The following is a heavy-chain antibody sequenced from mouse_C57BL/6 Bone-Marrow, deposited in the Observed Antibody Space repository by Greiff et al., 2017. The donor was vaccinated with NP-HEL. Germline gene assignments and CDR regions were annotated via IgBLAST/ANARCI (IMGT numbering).Heavy chain of an antibody. J-gene: IGHJ2*01. CDR2: LWSGGST. CDR1: GFSLTSYG. Sequence: QVQLKQSGPGLVQPSQSLSITCTVSGFSLTSYGVHWVRQSPGKGLEWLGVLWSGGSTAYNAAFISRLSISKGKSKSQVFLKMNNLQADDTAIYYCARNSPVCYYDGSYFDYWGQGTTLTVSS. D-gene: IGHD1-1*01. V-gene: IGHV2-2*01. CDR3: ARNSPVCYYDGSYFDY.